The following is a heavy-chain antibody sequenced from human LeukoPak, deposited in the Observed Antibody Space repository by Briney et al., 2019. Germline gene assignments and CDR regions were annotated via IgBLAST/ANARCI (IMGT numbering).Heavy chain of an antibody. D-gene: IGHD3-9*01. CDR2: IGSVTTYI. CDR3: AREESVRYIQGPFDY. V-gene: IGHV3-21*01. CDR1: GFTFSDYT. Sequence: PGGSLRLSCAASGFTFSDYTMNWVRQAPGKGLEWVSSIGSVTTYIYYADSVKGRFTISRDNAKNSLSLQMNSLRAEDTAVYYCAREESVRYIQGPFDYWGQGTLVTVSS. J-gene: IGHJ4*02.